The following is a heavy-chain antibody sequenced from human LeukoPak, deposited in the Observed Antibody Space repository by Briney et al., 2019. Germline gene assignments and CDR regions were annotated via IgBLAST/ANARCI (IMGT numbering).Heavy chain of an antibody. CDR3: ARDSPRYYFDY. CDR2: IYTTGNT. J-gene: IGHJ4*02. Sequence: SETLSLTCTVSGGSISSGSYFWTWIRQPAGKGQEWIGRIYTTGNTNYNPSLKSRVTISADASKNQFSLKLSSVTAADTAVYYCARDSPRYYFDYWGQGTLVTVSS. CDR1: GGSISSGSYF. V-gene: IGHV4-61*02.